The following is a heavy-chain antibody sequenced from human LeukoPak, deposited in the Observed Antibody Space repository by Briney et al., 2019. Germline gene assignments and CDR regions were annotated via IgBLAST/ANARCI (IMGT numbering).Heavy chain of an antibody. J-gene: IGHJ4*02. CDR1: GFNFGIHG. CDR3: ARNNWNARTQRWFYFDY. V-gene: IGHV3-33*01. CDR2: IWHDGSNE. D-gene: IGHD1-1*01. Sequence: SGGSLRLSCAASGFNFGIHGMHWVRQAPGKGLEWLAIIWHDGSNEYYEDSVKGRFTISRDNSKNTVYLQMDSLRAEDTAVYYCARNNWNARTQRWFYFDYWGQGTLVTVSS.